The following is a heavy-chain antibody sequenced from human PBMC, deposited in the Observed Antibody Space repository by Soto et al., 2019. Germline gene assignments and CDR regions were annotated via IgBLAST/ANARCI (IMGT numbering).Heavy chain of an antibody. V-gene: IGHV1-69*12. CDR1: GGTFSNYA. Sequence: QVQLVQSGPEVKKAGSSVRVSCKASGGTFSNYAISWVRQAPGQGLEWMGGIAPIFGTPNYAQNFQGRVTSTADESTSTAYMELSGLRSEDTALYYCARAKVGATFGHYYCAMDVWGQGTTVTVSS. J-gene: IGHJ6*02. CDR3: ARAKVGATFGHYYCAMDV. D-gene: IGHD3-10*01. CDR2: IAPIFGTP.